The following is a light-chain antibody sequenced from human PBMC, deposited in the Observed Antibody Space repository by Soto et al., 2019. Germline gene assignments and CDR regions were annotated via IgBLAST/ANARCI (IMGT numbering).Light chain of an antibody. V-gene: IGKV3-11*01. J-gene: IGKJ4*01. CDR2: DVS. CDR1: QSVSTS. Sequence: EIVLTQSPATLSLSPGERATLPCRASQSVSTSLAWYQQRPGQAPRLLIYDVSNRAAGVPARFSGSGSGTDFTLPISHLEPEDFTIYYCQERSNWPRLTFGGGTTVEIK. CDR3: QERSNWPRLT.